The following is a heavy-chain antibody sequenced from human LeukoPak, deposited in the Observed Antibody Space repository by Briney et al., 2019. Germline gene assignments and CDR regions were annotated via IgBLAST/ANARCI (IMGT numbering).Heavy chain of an antibody. CDR3: AKDTATLIFGVVTHSIPLGY. D-gene: IGHD3-3*01. Sequence: GGSLRLSCAASGFTFSSYAMSWVRQAPGKGLEWVSAISGSGGSTYYADSVKGRFTISRDNSKNTLYLQMNSLRAEDTAVYYCAKDTATLIFGVVTHSIPLGYWGQGTLVTVSS. J-gene: IGHJ4*02. CDR1: GFTFSSYA. V-gene: IGHV3-23*01. CDR2: ISGSGGST.